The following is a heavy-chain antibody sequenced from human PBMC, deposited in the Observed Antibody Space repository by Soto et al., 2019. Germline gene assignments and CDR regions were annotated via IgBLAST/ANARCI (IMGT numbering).Heavy chain of an antibody. CDR3: ARAHCSGGSCYSRYYYYYMDV. CDR1: GDRVSSNSAA. J-gene: IGHJ6*03. Sequence: QVPLQQSGPGLVKPSQTLSLTCAISGDRVSSNSAAWNGIRQSPSRGLEWLGRTYYRSKWYNDYAGSVQSRITINPDTYKNQVSLPLNSVTPEDTAVYYCARAHCSGGSCYSRYYYYYMDVWGKGTTVTVSS. D-gene: IGHD2-15*01. CDR2: TYYRSKWYN. V-gene: IGHV6-1*01.